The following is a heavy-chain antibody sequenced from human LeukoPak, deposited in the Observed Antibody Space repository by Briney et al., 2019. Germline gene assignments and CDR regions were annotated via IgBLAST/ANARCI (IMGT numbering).Heavy chain of an antibody. CDR2: IKSKTDGGTT. J-gene: IGHJ4*02. Sequence: GGTLRLSCAASGFTFSNAWMSWVRQAPGKGLEWIGRIKSKTDGGTTDYAAPVKGRFTISRDDSKNTLYLQMNSLKTEDTAVYYCTTESLPIGSSFYWGQGTLVTVSS. D-gene: IGHD6-13*01. V-gene: IGHV3-15*01. CDR3: TTESLPIGSSFY. CDR1: GFTFSNAW.